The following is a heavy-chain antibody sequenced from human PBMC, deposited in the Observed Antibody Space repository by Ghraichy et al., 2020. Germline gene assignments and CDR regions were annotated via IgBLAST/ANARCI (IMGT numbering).Heavy chain of an antibody. CDR2: ITGSSRTK. CDR1: GFTFNGYS. CDR3: ARGSTVVRFYYYDGMDV. Sequence: GSLRLSCVGSGFTFNGYSMNWVRQSPGKGLEWVSYITGSSRTKSYADSVKGRFTISRDNARNSLFLQTNSLRDEDTAVYYCARGSTVVRFYYYDGMDVWGQGTTVTVSS. D-gene: IGHD4-23*01. V-gene: IGHV3-48*02. J-gene: IGHJ6*02.